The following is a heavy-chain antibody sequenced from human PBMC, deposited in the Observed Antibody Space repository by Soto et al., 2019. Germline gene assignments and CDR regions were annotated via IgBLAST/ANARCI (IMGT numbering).Heavy chain of an antibody. CDR3: ARPSDPFWSGSYYFDY. Sequence: QLQLQESGPGLVKPSETLSLTCTVSGGSISSSSYYWGWIRQPPGKGLEWIGSIYYSGSTYYNPSLKSRVTISVDTSKNQFSLKLSSVTAADTAVYYCARPSDPFWSGSYYFDYWGQGTLVTVSS. CDR2: IYYSGST. J-gene: IGHJ4*02. CDR1: GGSISSSSYY. D-gene: IGHD3-3*01. V-gene: IGHV4-39*01.